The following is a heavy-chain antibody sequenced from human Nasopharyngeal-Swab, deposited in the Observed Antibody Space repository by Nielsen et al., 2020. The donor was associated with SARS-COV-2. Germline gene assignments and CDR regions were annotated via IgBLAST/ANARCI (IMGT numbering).Heavy chain of an antibody. Sequence: GESLKISCAASGFTFSNNSMNWVRQAPGKGLEWVSSISSSSSYIYYADSVKGRFTISRDNAKNSLYLQMNSLRAEDTAVYYCARAGSSGWYYYFDYWGQGTLVTVSS. CDR1: GFTFSNNS. J-gene: IGHJ4*02. CDR2: ISSSSSYI. V-gene: IGHV3-21*01. CDR3: ARAGSSGWYYYFDY. D-gene: IGHD6-19*01.